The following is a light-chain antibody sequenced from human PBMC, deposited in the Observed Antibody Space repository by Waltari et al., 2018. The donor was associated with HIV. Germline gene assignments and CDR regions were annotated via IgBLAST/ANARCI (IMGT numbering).Light chain of an antibody. CDR2: EVS. V-gene: IGLV2-8*01. CDR3: TSYAGNNLV. J-gene: IGLJ2*01. Sequence: QSALTPPPPASGSPGQSVPIPCIGTSSHVGAYNHVSCYQQHPGKAPKLMISEVSKRPSGVPDRFSGSKSGNTASLTVSGLQAEDEADYYCTSYAGNNLVFGGGTKMTVL. CDR1: SSHVGAYNH.